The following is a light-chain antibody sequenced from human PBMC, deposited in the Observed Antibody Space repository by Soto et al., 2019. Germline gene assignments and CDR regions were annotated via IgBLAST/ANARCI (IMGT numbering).Light chain of an antibody. Sequence: VLTQPPSASGXXXXXVTISCTGTSSDVGAYNYVSWYQQLPGKAPKLIIYEVSKRPSGVPDRFSGSKSGNTASLTVSGLQAEDEADYYCTSYAGTYSFFYVFGTGTKVTVL. V-gene: IGLV2-8*01. CDR3: TSYAGTYSFFYV. J-gene: IGLJ1*01. CDR2: EVS. CDR1: SSDVGAYNY.